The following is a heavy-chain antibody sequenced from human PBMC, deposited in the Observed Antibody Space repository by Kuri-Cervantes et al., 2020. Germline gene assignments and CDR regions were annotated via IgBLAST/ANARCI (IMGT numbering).Heavy chain of an antibody. CDR1: GFTVSSNY. Sequence: GGSLRLSCAASGFTVSSNYMSWVRQAPGKGLEWVSVIYSGGSTYYADSVKGRFTISRDNSKNTLYLQMNSLRAEDTAVYYCARVREFGDFEYWGQGTLVTVSS. J-gene: IGHJ4*02. V-gene: IGHV3-53*01. D-gene: IGHD3-10*01. CDR3: ARVREFGDFEY. CDR2: IYSGGST.